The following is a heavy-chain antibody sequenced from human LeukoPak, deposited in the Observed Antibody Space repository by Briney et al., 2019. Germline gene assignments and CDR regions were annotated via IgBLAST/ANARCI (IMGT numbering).Heavy chain of an antibody. J-gene: IGHJ4*02. CDR3: ARNQRGVAAAIDY. CDR1: GFTFSNYW. CDR2: INSDGINT. Sequence: PGGSLRLSCAASGFTFSNYWMHWVRQAPGKGLVWVSRINSDGINTSYADSVKGRFTISRDNAKNTLNLQMNSLRAEDTAIYYCARNQRGVAAAIDYWGQGTLVTVSS. V-gene: IGHV3-74*01. D-gene: IGHD6-13*01.